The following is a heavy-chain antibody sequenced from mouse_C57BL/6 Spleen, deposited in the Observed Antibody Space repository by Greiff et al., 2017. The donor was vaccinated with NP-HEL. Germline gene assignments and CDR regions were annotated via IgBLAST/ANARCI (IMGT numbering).Heavy chain of an antibody. D-gene: IGHD3-2*02. J-gene: IGHJ4*01. V-gene: IGHV1-19*01. CDR2: INPYNGGT. CDR1: GYTFTDYY. Sequence: VQLQQSGPVLVKPGASVKMSCKASGYTFTDYYMNWVKQSHGKSLEWIGVINPYNGGTSYNQKFKGKATLTVDKSSSTAYMELNSLTSEDSAVYYCARSIRGSGYGYYYAMDYWGQGTSVTVSS. CDR3: ARSIRGSGYGYYYAMDY.